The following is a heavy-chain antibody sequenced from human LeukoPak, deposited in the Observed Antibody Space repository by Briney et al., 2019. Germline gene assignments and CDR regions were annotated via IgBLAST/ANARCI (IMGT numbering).Heavy chain of an antibody. D-gene: IGHD5-18*01. Sequence: GRCLRLSCAASGFTFSLYWMHWVRQTPGKGLVWLSRIDNVGSGTSYADSVKGRFSISRDNAKNTVYLEMNSLRDEDTAIYFCARSQRGYSYVEYWGQGIPVTVSS. V-gene: IGHV3-74*01. CDR3: ARSQRGYSYVEY. J-gene: IGHJ4*02. CDR1: GFTFSLYW. CDR2: IDNVGSGT.